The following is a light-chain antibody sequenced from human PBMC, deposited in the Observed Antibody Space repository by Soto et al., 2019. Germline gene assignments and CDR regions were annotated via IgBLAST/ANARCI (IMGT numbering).Light chain of an antibody. V-gene: IGLV1-40*01. CDR1: NSNIGAGYD. Sequence: QSVLTQPPSVSGAPGQRVTIACTGNNSNIGAGYDVHWYRLFPGGAPTLLISGYYHRPSGVPDRFSGSKSGISASLAISGLRSEDEADYFCATWDDRLSGVVFGGGTKLTVL. CDR3: ATWDDRLSGVV. CDR2: GYY. J-gene: IGLJ2*01.